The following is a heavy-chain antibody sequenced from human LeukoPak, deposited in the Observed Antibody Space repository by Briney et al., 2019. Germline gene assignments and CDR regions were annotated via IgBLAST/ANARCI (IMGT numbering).Heavy chain of an antibody. Sequence: GGSLRLSCVASGFTFGSYWMHWVRQDPRKGLVWVSRINGDGRNINYADSVRGRFTTSRDNAKNTLYLQMNTLRVEDTAVYYCTRDLMDYDVSTGLHHYYMDVWGQGTTVTVSS. CDR3: TRDLMDYDVSTGLHHYYMDV. V-gene: IGHV3-74*01. CDR1: GFTFGSYW. D-gene: IGHD3-9*01. J-gene: IGHJ6*02. CDR2: INGDGRNI.